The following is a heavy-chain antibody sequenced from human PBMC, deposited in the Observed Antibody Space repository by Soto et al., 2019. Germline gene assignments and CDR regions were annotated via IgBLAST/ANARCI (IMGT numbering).Heavy chain of an antibody. V-gene: IGHV1-69*02. CDR1: GGTFSSYT. J-gene: IGHJ4*02. CDR3: ASLHSSSWYVDY. Sequence: ASVKVSCKASGGTFSSYTISWVRQAPGQGLEWMGRIIPILGIANYAQKFQGRVTITADKSTSTAYMELSSLRSEDTAVYYCASLHSSSWYVDYWGQAPLVTVSS. CDR2: IIPILGIA. D-gene: IGHD6-13*01.